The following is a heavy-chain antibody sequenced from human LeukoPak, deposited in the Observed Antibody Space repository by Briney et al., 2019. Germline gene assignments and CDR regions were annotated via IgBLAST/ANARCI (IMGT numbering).Heavy chain of an antibody. D-gene: IGHD1-26*01. CDR1: GGSISSYY. J-gene: IGHJ4*02. CDR3: ASLYSGTPNGFDY. CDR2: IYYSGST. V-gene: IGHV4-59*01. Sequence: SETLSLTCTVSGGSISSYYWSWIRQPPGKGLEWIGYIYYSGSTNYNPSLKSRVTISVDTSKNQFSLKLSSVTAADTAVYYCASLYSGTPNGFDYWGQGTLVTVSS.